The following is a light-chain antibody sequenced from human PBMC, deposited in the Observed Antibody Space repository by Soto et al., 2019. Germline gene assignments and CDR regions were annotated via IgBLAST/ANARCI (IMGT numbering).Light chain of an antibody. J-gene: IGKJ2*01. CDR1: QSISTY. V-gene: IGKV1-39*01. Sequence: DIQMTQSPSSLSASVGDRVTVTCRASQSISTYLNWYQQNPGKAPKLLIYAASSLQSGVPSRFSGSGSGTDFTLTISSLQPEDFAIYYCQQSDSTPYTFGQGTKLEIK. CDR3: QQSDSTPYT. CDR2: AAS.